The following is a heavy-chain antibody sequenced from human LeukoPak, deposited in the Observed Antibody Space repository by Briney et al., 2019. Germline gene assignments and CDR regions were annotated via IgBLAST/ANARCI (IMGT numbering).Heavy chain of an antibody. V-gene: IGHV3-21*01. CDR2: ISSSSYI. D-gene: IGHD3-9*01. J-gene: IGHJ4*02. Sequence: GGSLRLSCAASGFTFSSYSMNWVRQAPGKGLEWVSSISSSSYIYYADSVKGRFTISRDNAKNSLYLQMNSLRAEDTAVYYCARGTRRYFDWLLYFYFDYWGQGTLVTVSS. CDR3: ARGTRRYFDWLLYFYFDY. CDR1: GFTFSSYS.